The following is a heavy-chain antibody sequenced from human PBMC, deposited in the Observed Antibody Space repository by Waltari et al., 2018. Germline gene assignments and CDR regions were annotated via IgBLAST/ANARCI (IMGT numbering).Heavy chain of an antibody. Sequence: QVQLQESGPGLVKPSETLSLTCTVSGGSISSHYWSWTRQPPGKGLGWIGYIYYSGSTNYNPSLKSRVTISVDTSKNQFSLKLSSVTAADTAVYYCARDPGIAVAGTLRFYYYGMDVWGQGTTVTVSS. J-gene: IGHJ6*02. CDR2: IYYSGST. CDR1: GGSISSHY. V-gene: IGHV4-59*11. D-gene: IGHD6-19*01. CDR3: ARDPGIAVAGTLRFYYYGMDV.